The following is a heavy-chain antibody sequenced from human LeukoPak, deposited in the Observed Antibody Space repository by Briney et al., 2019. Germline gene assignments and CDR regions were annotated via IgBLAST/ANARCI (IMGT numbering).Heavy chain of an antibody. D-gene: IGHD3-10*01. J-gene: IGHJ4*02. V-gene: IGHV4-4*02. CDR1: GASISSNW. Sequence: SETLPLTCAVSGASISSNWWNWVRQPPGKGLEWIGEIHHSGSANYNPSPKSRVTISLDTSENQFSLRLSSVTAADTAVYYCVRDRGEWSYSHDYWGQGTLVTVSS. CDR2: IHHSGSA. CDR3: VRDRGEWSYSHDY.